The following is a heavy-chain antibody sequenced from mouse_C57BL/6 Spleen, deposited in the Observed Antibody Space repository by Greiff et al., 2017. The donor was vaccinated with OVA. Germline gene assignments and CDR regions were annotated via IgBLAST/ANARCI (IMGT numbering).Heavy chain of an antibody. CDR2: IDPSDSYT. J-gene: IGHJ1*03. CDR1: GYTFTSYW. V-gene: IGHV1-69*01. D-gene: IGHD1-1*01. CDR3: ALYYGSSYGYFDV. Sequence: QVQLQQPGAELVMPGASVKLSCKASGYTFTSYWMHWVKQRPGQGLEWIGEIDPSDSYTNYNQKFKGKSTLTVDKSSSTAYMQLSSLTSEDSAVYYCALYYGSSYGYFDVWGTGTTVTVSS.